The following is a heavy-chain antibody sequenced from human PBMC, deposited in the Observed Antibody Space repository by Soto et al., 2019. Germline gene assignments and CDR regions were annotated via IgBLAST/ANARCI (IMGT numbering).Heavy chain of an antibody. Sequence: GGSLRLSCAASGFTFDDYTMHWVRQAPGKGLEWVSLIRWDGGRTYYADSVKGRFTISRDNSKNSLYLQMNSLRTEDTALYYCAKVGPAAAGTHEYFQHWGQGTLVTVSS. CDR2: IRWDGGRT. V-gene: IGHV3-43*01. CDR1: GFTFDDYT. J-gene: IGHJ1*01. CDR3: AKVGPAAAGTHEYFQH. D-gene: IGHD6-13*01.